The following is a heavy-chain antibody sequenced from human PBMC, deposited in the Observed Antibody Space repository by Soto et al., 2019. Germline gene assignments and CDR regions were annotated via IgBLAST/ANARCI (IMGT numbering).Heavy chain of an antibody. CDR2: IIPIFGAA. D-gene: IGHD2-8*01. V-gene: IGHV1-69*13. J-gene: IGHJ4*02. CDR3: ARDGNGNSLDY. CDR1: GGTFIKYT. Sequence: ASVKVSCKASGGTFIKYTISWVRQAPGQGLEWMAGIIPIFGAAKAAQKFQGRVALTADESTTTAYMELRSLKSDDTAIYYCARDGNGNSLDYWGQGNLVTASS.